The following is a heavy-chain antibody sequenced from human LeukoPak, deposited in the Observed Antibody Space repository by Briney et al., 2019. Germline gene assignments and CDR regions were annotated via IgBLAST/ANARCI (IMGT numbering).Heavy chain of an antibody. J-gene: IGHJ5*02. CDR3: ARAPKFRLVGVPKGPFDP. Sequence: PGRSLRLSCAASGFTFSSYGMHWVRQAPGKGLEWVAVISYDGSNKYYADSVKGRFTVSRDNAKHSLYLQMNSLRAEDTAVYYCARAPKFRLVGVPKGPFDPWGQGTLVTVSS. D-gene: IGHD1-26*01. CDR2: ISYDGSNK. V-gene: IGHV3-30*03. CDR1: GFTFSSYG.